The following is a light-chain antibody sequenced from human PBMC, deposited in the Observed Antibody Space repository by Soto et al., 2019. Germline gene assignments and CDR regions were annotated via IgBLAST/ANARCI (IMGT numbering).Light chain of an antibody. V-gene: IGKV3-20*01. CDR2: GAS. CDR1: QNVGNN. CDR3: QQYGSSPTWT. Sequence: EIVMTQSPATLSVSPGERATLSCRASQNVGNNLVWYQQKPGQAPRLLIYGASTRASGIPDRLSGSGSGTDFTLTISRLEPEDSAVYYCQQYGSSPTWTFGQGTKVDIK. J-gene: IGKJ1*01.